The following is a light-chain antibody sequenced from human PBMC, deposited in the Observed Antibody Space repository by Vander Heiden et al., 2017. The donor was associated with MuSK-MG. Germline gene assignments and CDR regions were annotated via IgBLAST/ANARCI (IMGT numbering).Light chain of an antibody. CDR1: QSVSSY. V-gene: IGKV3-11*01. CDR2: DAS. J-gene: IGKJ1*01. Sequence: EIVLTQSPATLSLSPGERATLSCRASQSVSSYLAWYQQKPGQAPRLLIYDASNRATGIPARFSGSGSGTDFTLTISSLDPEDFAVYYCQLGSNWPPGTFGQGTKVGIK. CDR3: QLGSNWPPGT.